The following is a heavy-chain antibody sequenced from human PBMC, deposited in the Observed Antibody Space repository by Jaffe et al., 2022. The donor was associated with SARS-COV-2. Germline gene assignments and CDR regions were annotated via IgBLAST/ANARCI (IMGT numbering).Heavy chain of an antibody. J-gene: IGHJ6*03. V-gene: IGHV2-5*02. CDR2: IYWDDDK. CDR1: GFSLSTSGVG. Sequence: QITLKESGPTLVKPTQTLTLTCTFSGFSLSTSGVGVGWIRQPPGKALEWLALIYWDDDKRYSPSLKSRLTITKDTSKNQVVLTMTNMDPVDTATYYCAHRRGPYQLIKYYYYMDVWGKGTTVTVSS. D-gene: IGHD2-2*01. CDR3: AHRRGPYQLIKYYYYMDV.